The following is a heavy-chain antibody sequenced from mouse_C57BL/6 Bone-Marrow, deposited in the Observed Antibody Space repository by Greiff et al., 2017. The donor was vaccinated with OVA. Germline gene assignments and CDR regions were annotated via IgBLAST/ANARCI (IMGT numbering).Heavy chain of an antibody. J-gene: IGHJ2*01. CDR1: GYTFTSYW. D-gene: IGHD1-1*01. CDR3: ARWGLLTGGDY. Sequence: QVQLQQPGAELVKPGASVKMSCKASGYTFTSYWITWVKQRPGQGLEWIGDIYPGSGSTNYNEKFKGKATFTADTSSNTAYMQLSSLTTEDSAIYYCARWGLLTGGDYWGQGTTLTVSS. CDR2: IYPGSGST. V-gene: IGHV1-55*01.